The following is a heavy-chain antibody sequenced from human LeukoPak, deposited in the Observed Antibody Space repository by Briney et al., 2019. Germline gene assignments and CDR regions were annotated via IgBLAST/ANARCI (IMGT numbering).Heavy chain of an antibody. Sequence: GASVKVSCKASGFTFTSSAMQWVRQARGQRLEWIGWIVVGSGNTNYAQKFQERVTITRDMSTSTAYMELSSLRSEGTAVYYCAADSIFGVVLGAFDIWGQGTMVTVSS. CDR1: GFTFTSSA. J-gene: IGHJ3*02. CDR3: AADSIFGVVLGAFDI. V-gene: IGHV1-58*02. D-gene: IGHD3-3*01. CDR2: IVVGSGNT.